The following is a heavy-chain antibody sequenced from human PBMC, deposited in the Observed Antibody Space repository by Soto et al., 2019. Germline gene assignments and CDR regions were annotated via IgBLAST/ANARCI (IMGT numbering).Heavy chain of an antibody. CDR1: GGSISSSSYY. CDR2: IYYSGST. Sequence: SETLSLTCTVSGGSISSSSYYWGWIRQPPGKGLEWIGSIYYSGSTYYNPSLKSRVTISVDTSKNQFSLKLSSVTAADTAVYYCARHIVVVPAAYYYYYYMDVWGKATTVTVSS. J-gene: IGHJ6*03. V-gene: IGHV4-39*01. CDR3: ARHIVVVPAAYYYYYYMDV. D-gene: IGHD2-2*01.